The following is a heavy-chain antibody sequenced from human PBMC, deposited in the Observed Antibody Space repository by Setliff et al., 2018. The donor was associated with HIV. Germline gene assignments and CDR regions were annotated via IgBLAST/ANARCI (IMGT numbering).Heavy chain of an antibody. CDR2: INHSGIT. CDR1: GASFSGYY. J-gene: IGHJ4*02. V-gene: IGHV4-34*01. Sequence: SETLSLTCAVYGASFSGYYWAWIRQSPGTGLEWIGEINHSGITNYNPTLKSRVTISTDTSRNQFSLRLNSVTAADTAVYYCARVRLRVPPSIFDYWGQGALVTVS. D-gene: IGHD2-2*01. CDR3: ARVRLRVPPSIFDY.